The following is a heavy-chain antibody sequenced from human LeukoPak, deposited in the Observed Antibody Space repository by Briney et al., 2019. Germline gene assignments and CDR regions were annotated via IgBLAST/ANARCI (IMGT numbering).Heavy chain of an antibody. CDR3: ARTPTDCGGDCYNVFNL. Sequence: GESLKIPCAASGFTFNSYGMHWVRQAPGKGLEWVAVILYDGSKKDYADSVEGRFTISRDNSKNTLYLQMNSLRAEDTAVYYCARTPTDCGGDCYNVFNLWGQGTMVTVSS. V-gene: IGHV3-33*05. CDR2: ILYDGSKK. CDR1: GFTFNSYG. J-gene: IGHJ3*01. D-gene: IGHD2-21*02.